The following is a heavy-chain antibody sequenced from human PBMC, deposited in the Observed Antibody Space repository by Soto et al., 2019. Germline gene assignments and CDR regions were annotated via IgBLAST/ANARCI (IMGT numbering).Heavy chain of an antibody. Sequence: SETLSLTCTVSGGSISSSSYYCGWIRQPPGKGLEWIGSIYYSGSTYYNPSLKSRVTISVDTSKNQFSLKLSSVTAADTAVYYCARHSGIAVASGTFDPWGQGTLVTVSS. CDR1: GGSISSSSYY. CDR2: IYYSGST. CDR3: ARHSGIAVASGTFDP. J-gene: IGHJ5*02. D-gene: IGHD6-19*01. V-gene: IGHV4-39*01.